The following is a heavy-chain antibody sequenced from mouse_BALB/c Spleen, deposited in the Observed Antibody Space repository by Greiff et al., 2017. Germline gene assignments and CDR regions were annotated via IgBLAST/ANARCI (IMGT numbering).Heavy chain of an antibody. CDR2: ISYSGST. CDR1: GYSITSDYA. Sequence: EVQLQESGPGLVKPSQSLSLTCTVTGYSITSDYAWNWIRQFPGNKLEWMGYISYSGSTSYNPSLKSRISITRDTSKNQFFLQLNSVTTEDTATYYCAREGVYGNYLDYWGQGTTLTVSS. CDR3: AREGVYGNYLDY. V-gene: IGHV3-2*02. D-gene: IGHD2-1*01. J-gene: IGHJ2*01.